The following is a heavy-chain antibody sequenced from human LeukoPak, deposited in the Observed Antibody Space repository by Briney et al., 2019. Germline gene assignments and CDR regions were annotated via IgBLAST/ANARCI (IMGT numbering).Heavy chain of an antibody. CDR1: GGTFSSYA. D-gene: IGHD1-7*01. V-gene: IGHV1-69*05. CDR2: IIPIFGTA. J-gene: IGHJ4*02. Sequence: ASVKVSCKASGGTFSSYAISWVRQAPGQGLEWMGGIIPIFGTANYAQKFQGRATITTDESTSTAYMELSSLRSEDTAVYYCARDHGITGTTAIDYWGQGTLVTVSS. CDR3: ARDHGITGTTAIDY.